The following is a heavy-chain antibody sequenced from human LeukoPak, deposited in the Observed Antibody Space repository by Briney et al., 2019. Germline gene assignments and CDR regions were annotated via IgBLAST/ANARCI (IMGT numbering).Heavy chain of an antibody. V-gene: IGHV1-46*01. CDR3: ARAQGYCSSTSCSYYYYGMDV. Sequence: GASVKVSCKASGYTFTSYDINWVRQATGQGLEWMGIINPSGGSTSYAQKFQGRVTMTRDTSTSTVYMELSSLRSEDTAVYYCARAQGYCSSTSCSYYYYGMDVWGQGTTVTVSS. D-gene: IGHD2-2*01. CDR1: GYTFTSYD. CDR2: INPSGGST. J-gene: IGHJ6*02.